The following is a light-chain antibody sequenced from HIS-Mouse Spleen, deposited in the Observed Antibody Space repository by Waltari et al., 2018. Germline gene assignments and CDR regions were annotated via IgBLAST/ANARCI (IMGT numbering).Light chain of an antibody. Sequence: QSALTQPASVSGSPGQSVTISCTGTSSDVGGYNYVSWYQQHPGKAPKLMIYEVSKGPSGVPDRFSGSKSGNTASLTVSGLQAEDEADYYCSSYAGSNVVFGGGTKLTVL. V-gene: IGLV2-8*01. J-gene: IGLJ2*01. CDR2: EVS. CDR1: SSDVGGYNY. CDR3: SSYAGSNVV.